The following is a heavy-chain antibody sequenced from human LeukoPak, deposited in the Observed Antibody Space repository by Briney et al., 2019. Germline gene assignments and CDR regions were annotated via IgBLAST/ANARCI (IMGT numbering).Heavy chain of an antibody. Sequence: QSGGSLRLSCAASGFTFSSYGMSWVRQAPGKGLEWVSAISGSGGSTYYADSVKGRFTISRDNSKNTLYLQMNSLRAEDTAVYYCAKASGYRNGHGDYWGQGTLVTVSS. J-gene: IGHJ4*02. D-gene: IGHD5-24*01. CDR3: AKASGYRNGHGDY. V-gene: IGHV3-23*01. CDR1: GFTFSSYG. CDR2: ISGSGGST.